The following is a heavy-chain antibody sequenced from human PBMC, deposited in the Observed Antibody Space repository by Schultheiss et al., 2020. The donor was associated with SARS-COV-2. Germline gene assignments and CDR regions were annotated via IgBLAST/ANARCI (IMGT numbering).Heavy chain of an antibody. CDR3: ANEDVVQMVYAIPPGEAFDI. Sequence: GESLKISCTASGFTFSSYAMHWVRQGPGKGLEWVAIISSDGSDKNYADSVKGRFTISSDNSKNTLYLQMNSLKAEDTAVYYCANEDVVQMVYAIPPGEAFDIWGQGTMVTVSS. CDR1: GFTFSSYA. CDR2: ISSDGSDK. V-gene: IGHV3-30*01. J-gene: IGHJ3*02. D-gene: IGHD2-8*01.